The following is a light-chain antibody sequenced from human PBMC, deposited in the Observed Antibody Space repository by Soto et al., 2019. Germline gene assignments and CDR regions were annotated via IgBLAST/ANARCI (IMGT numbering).Light chain of an antibody. V-gene: IGLV1-44*01. J-gene: IGLJ1*01. CDR2: SYD. CDR1: SSNLGDNT. CDR3: AAWDATLDGYV. Sequence: QSVLTQPPSASGTPGQRVTIFCSTSSSNLGDNTVNWYQHVPGTAPKLLIYSYDQRPSGVPDRFSGSRSGTSASLAISGLQSEDEDDYYCAAWDATLDGYVFGTGTKLTVL.